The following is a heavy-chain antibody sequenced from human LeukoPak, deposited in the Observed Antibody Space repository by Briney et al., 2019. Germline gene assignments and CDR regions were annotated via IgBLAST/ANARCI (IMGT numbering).Heavy chain of an antibody. V-gene: IGHV3-23*01. Sequence: PGGSLRLSCAASGFTFSSYGMSWVRQAPGKGLEWVSAISASGGSTYYADSVKGRFTISRDNSKNTLYLQMNSLRAEDTAVYYCAKRGGMYPAHYSDYWGQGTLVTVSS. CDR1: GFTFSSYG. CDR3: AKRGGMYPAHYSDY. J-gene: IGHJ4*02. D-gene: IGHD6-13*01. CDR2: ISASGGST.